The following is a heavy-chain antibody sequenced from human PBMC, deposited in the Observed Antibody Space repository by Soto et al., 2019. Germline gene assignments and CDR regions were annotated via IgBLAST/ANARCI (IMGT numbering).Heavy chain of an antibody. V-gene: IGHV4-31*03. Sequence: SETLSLTCTVSGGSISSGGYYWSWIRQHPGKGLEWIGYIYYSGSTYYNPSLKSRVTISVDTSKNQFSLKLSSVTAADTAVYYCARGPLALSRELYCSSTSCSKWAPEPFDPWGQGTLVTVSS. CDR3: ARGPLALSRELYCSSTSCSKWAPEPFDP. D-gene: IGHD2-2*01. CDR2: IYYSGST. CDR1: GGSISSGGYY. J-gene: IGHJ5*02.